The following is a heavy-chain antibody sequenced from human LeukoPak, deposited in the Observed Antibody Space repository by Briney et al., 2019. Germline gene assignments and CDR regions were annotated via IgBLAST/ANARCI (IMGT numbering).Heavy chain of an antibody. Sequence: ASVKVSCKASGYTFTSYDINWVRQATGQGLEWMGWMNPNSGNTGYVQKFQGRVTMTRNTSISTAYMELSSLRSEDTAVYYCARQGPPYDFWSGYYTGYYYYYGMDVWGQGTTVTVSS. V-gene: IGHV1-8*01. CDR3: ARQGPPYDFWSGYYTGYYYYYGMDV. D-gene: IGHD3-3*01. CDR1: GYTFTSYD. CDR2: MNPNSGNT. J-gene: IGHJ6*02.